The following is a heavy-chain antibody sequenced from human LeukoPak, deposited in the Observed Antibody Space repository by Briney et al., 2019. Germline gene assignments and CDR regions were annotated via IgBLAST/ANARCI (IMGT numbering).Heavy chain of an antibody. V-gene: IGHV3-23*01. Sequence: GGSLRLSCAASGFTVSSNYMSWVRQAPGKGLEWVSAISGSGGSTYYADSVKGRFTISRDNSKNTLYLQMNSLRAEDTAVYYCAKVPDYGVPRSAFDIWGQGTMVTVSS. D-gene: IGHD4-17*01. J-gene: IGHJ3*02. CDR1: GFTVSSNY. CDR2: ISGSGGST. CDR3: AKVPDYGVPRSAFDI.